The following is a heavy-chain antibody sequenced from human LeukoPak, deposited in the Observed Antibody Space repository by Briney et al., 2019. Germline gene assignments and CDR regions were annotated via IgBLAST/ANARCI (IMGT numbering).Heavy chain of an antibody. V-gene: IGHV4-59*11. D-gene: IGHD3-9*01. CDR3: ARGSAVFEYYFDY. Sequence: SETLSLTCTVSGGSISSHYWSWIRQPPGKGLEWIGYIYYSGSTNYHPSLKSRVTISVDTSKNQFSLKLSSVTAADTAVYYCARGSAVFEYYFDYWGQGTLVTVSS. CDR1: GGSISSHY. J-gene: IGHJ4*02. CDR2: IYYSGST.